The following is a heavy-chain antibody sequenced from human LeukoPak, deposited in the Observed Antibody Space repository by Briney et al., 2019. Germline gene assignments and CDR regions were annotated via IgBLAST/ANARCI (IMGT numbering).Heavy chain of an antibody. D-gene: IGHD6-19*01. CDR1: GDSISSRSSY. CDR3: ARYPKSYSNGWIAFDI. J-gene: IGHJ3*02. Sequence: ESGPGLVKPSETLSLTCSVSGDSISSRSSYWCWIRQSPGKGLEWIGSMYYNGNTYYNPSLRSRVTMSVDTSNNQFSLKLSSVTAADTAAYYCARYPKSYSNGWIAFDIWGQGTMVTVSS. V-gene: IGHV4-39*01. CDR2: MYYNGNT.